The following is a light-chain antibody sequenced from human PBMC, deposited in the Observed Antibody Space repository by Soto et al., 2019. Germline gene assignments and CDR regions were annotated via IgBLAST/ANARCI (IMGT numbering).Light chain of an antibody. CDR1: QSISSW. CDR2: HAS. Sequence: DIQMTQSPSALSASVGDRVTITCRASQSISSWLAWYQQKPGKAPKLLIYHASSLESGVPARFGGSGSGTDFALTISSLQTEDFATYYCHQSYSTWTFGQGTKVDIK. CDR3: HQSYSTWT. V-gene: IGKV1-5*01. J-gene: IGKJ1*01.